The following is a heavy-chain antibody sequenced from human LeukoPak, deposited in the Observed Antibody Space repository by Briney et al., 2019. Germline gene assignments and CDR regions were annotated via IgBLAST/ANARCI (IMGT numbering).Heavy chain of an antibody. CDR3: AWKGPYNWLDP. J-gene: IGHJ5*02. Sequence: SETLSLTCAVYGGSFSGYYWSWNRQPPGKGLEWIGEINHSGSTNYNPSLKSRVTISVDTSKNQFSLKLSSVTAADTAVYYCAWKGPYNWLDPWSQGTLVTVSS. D-gene: IGHD1-1*01. CDR2: INHSGST. CDR1: GGSFSGYY. V-gene: IGHV4-34*01.